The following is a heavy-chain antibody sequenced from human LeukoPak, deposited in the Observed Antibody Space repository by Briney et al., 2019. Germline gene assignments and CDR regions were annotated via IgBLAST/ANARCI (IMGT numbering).Heavy chain of an antibody. CDR2: LTGSGVGT. CDR3: ATPPLTTGTSG. J-gene: IGHJ4*02. D-gene: IGHD1-14*01. Sequence: GGSLRLSCAASGFTFSRHYMSWVRQAPGKGLEWVSTLTGSGVGTYYADSVKGRFTISRDNSKNTLFLQTHNLRVDDTAVYYCATPPLTTGTSGWGQGTLVSVSS. CDR1: GFTFSRHY. V-gene: IGHV3-23*01.